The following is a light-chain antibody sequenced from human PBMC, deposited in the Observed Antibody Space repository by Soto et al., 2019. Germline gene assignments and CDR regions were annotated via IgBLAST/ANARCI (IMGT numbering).Light chain of an antibody. Sequence: QSALTQPPSASGSPGQSVTISCTGTSSDVGAYNYVSWYQQYPGKAPKLMIYEVSKRPSGVPDRFSGSKSGKTASLTVSGLQPEDEADYYCTSYADSNIWVFGGGTKLTVL. V-gene: IGLV2-8*01. CDR2: EVS. J-gene: IGLJ3*02. CDR3: TSYADSNIWV. CDR1: SSDVGAYNY.